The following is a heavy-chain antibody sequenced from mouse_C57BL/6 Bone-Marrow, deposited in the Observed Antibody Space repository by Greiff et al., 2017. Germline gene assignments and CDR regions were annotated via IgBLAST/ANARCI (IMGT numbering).Heavy chain of an antibody. CDR3: TTSWDWYFDV. V-gene: IGHV14-4*01. CDR2: IDPENGDT. J-gene: IGHJ1*03. CDR1: GFNIKDDY. D-gene: IGHD4-1*01. Sequence: ELKLMESGAELVRPGASVKLSCTASGFNIKDDYMHWVKQRPEQGLEWIGWIDPENGDTEYASKFQGKATITADTSSNTAYLQLSSLTSEDTAVYYCTTSWDWYFDVWGTGTTVTVSS.